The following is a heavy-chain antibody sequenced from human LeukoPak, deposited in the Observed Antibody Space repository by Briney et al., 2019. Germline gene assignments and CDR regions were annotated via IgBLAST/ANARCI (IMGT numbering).Heavy chain of an antibody. D-gene: IGHD1-1*01. CDR2: IYHSGST. V-gene: IGHV4-38-2*02. J-gene: IGHJ4*02. CDR3: ARATAGTTLFEGIDY. Sequence: SETLSLTCTVSGYSISSGYYWGWIRQPPGKGLEWIGSIYHSGSTYYNPSLKSRVTISVDTSKNQFSLKLSSVTAADTAVYYCARATAGTTLFEGIDYWGQGILVTVSS. CDR1: GYSISSGYY.